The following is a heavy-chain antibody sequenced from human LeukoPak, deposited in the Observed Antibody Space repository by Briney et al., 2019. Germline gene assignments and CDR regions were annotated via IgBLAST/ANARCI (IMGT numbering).Heavy chain of an antibody. J-gene: IGHJ4*02. V-gene: IGHV1-69*01. CDR1: GGTFSSYA. D-gene: IGHD6-13*01. CDR3: ARDREPLYSSSWYV. Sequence: GSSVKVSCKASGGTFSSYAISWVRRAPGQGLEWMGGIIPIFGTANYAQKFQGRVTITADESTSTAYVELSSLRSEDTAVYYCARDREPLYSSSWYVWGQGTLVTVSS. CDR2: IIPIFGTA.